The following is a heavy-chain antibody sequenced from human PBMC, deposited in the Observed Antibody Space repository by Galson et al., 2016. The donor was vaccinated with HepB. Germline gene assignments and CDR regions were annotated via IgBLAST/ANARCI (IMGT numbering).Heavy chain of an antibody. V-gene: IGHV1-69*06. CDR2: IIPIFGTA. CDR3: ARLDAYNYPYYFDY. D-gene: IGHD5-24*01. CDR1: GGTFSNYV. Sequence: SVQVSCKASGGTFSNYVISWVRQAPGQGLEWMGGIIPIFGTANNAQKFQGRVTITADKFTRTAYMELSSLRSEDTAVYSCARLDAYNYPYYFDYWGQGTLVTVA. J-gene: IGHJ4*02.